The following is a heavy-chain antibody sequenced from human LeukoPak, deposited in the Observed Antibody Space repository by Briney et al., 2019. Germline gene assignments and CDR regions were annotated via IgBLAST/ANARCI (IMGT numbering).Heavy chain of an antibody. CDR2: IYYSGST. CDR3: AREVYRGYYYYGMDV. D-gene: IGHD1-26*01. V-gene: IGHV4-31*03. Sequence: PSQTLSLTCTVSGGSISSGGYYWSWIRQHPGKGLEWIGYIYYSGSTYYNPSLKSRVTISVDTSKNQFSLKLSSVTAADTAVYYCAREVYRGYYYYGMDVWGQGTTVTVSS. J-gene: IGHJ6*02. CDR1: GGSISSGGYY.